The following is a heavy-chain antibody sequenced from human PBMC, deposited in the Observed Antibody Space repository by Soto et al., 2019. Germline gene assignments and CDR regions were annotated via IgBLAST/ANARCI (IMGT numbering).Heavy chain of an antibody. D-gene: IGHD3-22*01. Sequence: QVQLQESGPGLVKPSETLSLTCTVSGGSVSSGSYYWSWIRQPPGKGLEWIGYIYYSGSTNYNPSLKRRVTISVDTSKNQFSLKLSSVTAADTAVYYCARGETDYYDSSGYYYNAFDIWGQGTMVTVSS. CDR1: GGSVSSGSYY. CDR2: IYYSGST. V-gene: IGHV4-61*01. J-gene: IGHJ3*02. CDR3: ARGETDYYDSSGYYYNAFDI.